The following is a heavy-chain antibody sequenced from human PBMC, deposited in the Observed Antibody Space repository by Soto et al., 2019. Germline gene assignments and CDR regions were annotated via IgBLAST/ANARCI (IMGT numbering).Heavy chain of an antibody. CDR3: AAIRGYRLDYYYYYGMDV. V-gene: IGHV1-58*01. Sequence: WASVKVSCKASGFTFTSSAVQLVRQARGQRLEWIGWIVVGSGNTNYAQKFQERVTITRDMSTSTAYMELSSLRSEDTAVYYCAAIRGYRLDYYYYYGMDVWGQGTTVTVSS. J-gene: IGHJ6*02. CDR1: GFTFTSSA. CDR2: IVVGSGNT. D-gene: IGHD5-18*01.